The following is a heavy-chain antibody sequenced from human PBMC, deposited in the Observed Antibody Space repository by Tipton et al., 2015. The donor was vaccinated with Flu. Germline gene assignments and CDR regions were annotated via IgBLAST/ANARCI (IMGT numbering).Heavy chain of an antibody. V-gene: IGHV4-4*07. Sequence: LRLSCTVSGVSMSTYYWNWVRQPAGKGLEWIGRIYTTGSTNYNPSLESRVTMSVDTSKNQFSLKVRSVTAADTAIYYCATADYGDYGRYFDLWGRGTLVTVSS. CDR2: IYTTGST. D-gene: IGHD4-17*01. J-gene: IGHJ2*01. CDR3: ATADYGDYGRYFDL. CDR1: GVSMSTYY.